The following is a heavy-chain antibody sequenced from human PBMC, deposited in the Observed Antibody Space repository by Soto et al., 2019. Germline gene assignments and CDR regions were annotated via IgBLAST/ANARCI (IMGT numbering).Heavy chain of an antibody. J-gene: IGHJ3*02. CDR1: GFTFTRYS. D-gene: IGHD1-1*01. V-gene: IGHV3-21*01. CDR2: ISSSSSYI. Sequence: GGSLRLSCAASGFTFTRYSMNWVRQAPGKGLEWVSSISSSSSYIYYADSVKGRFTISRDNAKNSLYLQMNSLRAEDTAVYYCARDFVEMATTNAFDIWGQGTMVTVSS. CDR3: ARDFVEMATTNAFDI.